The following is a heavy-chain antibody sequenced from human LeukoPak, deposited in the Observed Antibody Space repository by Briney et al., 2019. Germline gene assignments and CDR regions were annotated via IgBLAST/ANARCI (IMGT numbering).Heavy chain of an antibody. CDR3: ARESPLAEGRYDSAHYFDY. D-gene: IGHD3-10*01. V-gene: IGHV1-46*01. J-gene: IGHJ4*02. CDR2: INPSGGST. CDR1: GYTFTSYY. Sequence: ASVKVSCKASGYTFTSYYMHWVRQAPGQGLEWMGIINPSGGSTSYAQKFQGRVTMTRDTSTSTVYMELSSLRSEDTAVYYCARESPLAEGRYDSAHYFDYWGQGTLVTVSS.